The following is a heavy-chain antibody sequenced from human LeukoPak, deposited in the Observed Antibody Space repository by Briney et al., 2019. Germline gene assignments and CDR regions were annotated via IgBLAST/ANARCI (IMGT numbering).Heavy chain of an antibody. Sequence: SQTLSLTCAISGDSVSSNSAARNWIRQSPSRGLEWLGRTYYRSTWFTYYAVSAKRRITINSDISKNEFSQQLNSVTPEDTAVYYCASGWGGNIDQWGQGTLVTVSS. CDR1: GDSVSSNSAA. CDR2: TYYRSTWFT. V-gene: IGHV6-1*01. CDR3: ASGWGGNIDQ. D-gene: IGHD6-19*01. J-gene: IGHJ5*02.